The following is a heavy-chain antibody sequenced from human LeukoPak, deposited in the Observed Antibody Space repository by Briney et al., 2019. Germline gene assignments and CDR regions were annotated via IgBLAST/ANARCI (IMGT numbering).Heavy chain of an antibody. Sequence: GGSLRLSCAASGFTFINAWMSWVRQAPGKGLEWVANIKRDGSEKYYVDSVKGRFTISRDNAKNSLYLQMNSLRAEDTAVFYCAREMSGGSCFDYWGQGTLVTVSS. CDR2: IKRDGSEK. J-gene: IGHJ4*02. CDR1: GFTFINAW. V-gene: IGHV3-7*01. D-gene: IGHD2-15*01. CDR3: AREMSGGSCFDY.